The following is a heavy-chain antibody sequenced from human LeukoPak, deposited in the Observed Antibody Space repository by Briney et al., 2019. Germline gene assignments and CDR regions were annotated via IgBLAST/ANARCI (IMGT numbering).Heavy chain of an antibody. D-gene: IGHD5-12*01. CDR3: ARVGYSGYDYRGYFDY. V-gene: IGHV4-39*07. Sequence: SETLSLTCTVSGGSISSSTYYWGWIRQPPGKGLEWIGSIYYSGSTYYNPSLKSRVTISVDTSKNQFSLKLSSVTAADTAVYYCARVGYSGYDYRGYFDYWGQGTLVTVSS. CDR1: GGSISSSTYY. J-gene: IGHJ4*02. CDR2: IYYSGST.